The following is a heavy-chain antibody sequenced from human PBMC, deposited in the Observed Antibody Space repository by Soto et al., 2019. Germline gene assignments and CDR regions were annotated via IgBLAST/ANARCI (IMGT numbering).Heavy chain of an antibody. V-gene: IGHV1-24*01. D-gene: IGHD2-8*01. CDR1: GYTLTELS. CDR3: ATVTPFIVLMVYAPSLYPNDAFDI. J-gene: IGHJ3*02. CDR2: FDPEDGET. Sequence: GASVKVSCTVSGYTLTELSMHWVRQAPGKGLEWMGGFDPEDGETIYAQKFQGRVTMTEDTSTDTAYMELSSLRSEDTAVYYCATVTPFIVLMVYAPSLYPNDAFDIWGQGTMVTVSS.